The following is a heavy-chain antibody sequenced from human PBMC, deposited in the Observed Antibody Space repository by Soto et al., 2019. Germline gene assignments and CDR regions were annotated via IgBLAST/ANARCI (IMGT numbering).Heavy chain of an antibody. V-gene: IGHV3-7*01. J-gene: IGHJ5*02. CDR3: ARGNEGFHPLSNNWFDP. CDR2: IKQDGSET. D-gene: IGHD1-1*01. Sequence: SGGSLRLSCAASGFLFSSYCMSWVRQATGKGLEWVARIKQDGSETYDLDSVKGRFTFSRDNAKNSLDLQMSRLRAEDTAVYYCARGNEGFHPLSNNWFDPWRQGTPVTVSS. CDR1: GFLFSSYC.